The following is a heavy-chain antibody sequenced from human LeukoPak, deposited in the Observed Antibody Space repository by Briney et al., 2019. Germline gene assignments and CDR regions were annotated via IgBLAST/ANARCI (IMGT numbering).Heavy chain of an antibody. CDR3: ARARDTAMVHFHY. V-gene: IGHV3-48*03. Sequence: PGGSLRLSCAASGFTFSSYEMNWVRQAPGKGLERVSYISSSGSTIYYADSAKGRFTISRDNAKNSLYLQMNSLRAEDTAVYYCARARDTAMVHFHYWGQGTLVTVSS. J-gene: IGHJ4*02. CDR2: ISSSGSTI. D-gene: IGHD5-18*01. CDR1: GFTFSSYE.